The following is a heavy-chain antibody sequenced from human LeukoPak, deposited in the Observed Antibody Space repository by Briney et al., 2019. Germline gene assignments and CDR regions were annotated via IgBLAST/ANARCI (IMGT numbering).Heavy chain of an antibody. CDR3: AKTASVVAAPDV. CDR2: ISGSGGST. Sequence: GGSLRLSCAASGFTFSSYAMTWVRQAPGKGLEWVSGISGSGGSTYYGDSVRGRFTISRDKSKNTLYLQMNSLRAEDTAVYYCAKTASVVAAPDVSGQGTTVTVSS. V-gene: IGHV3-23*01. D-gene: IGHD2-15*01. J-gene: IGHJ6*02. CDR1: GFTFSSYA.